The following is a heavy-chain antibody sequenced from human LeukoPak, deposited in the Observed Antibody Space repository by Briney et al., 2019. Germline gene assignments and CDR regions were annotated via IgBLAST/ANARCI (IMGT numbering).Heavy chain of an antibody. CDR3: ARAPPRGYSSSWYHDY. CDR1: GGSISSYY. CDR2: IYYSGST. Sequence: NPSETLSLTCTVSGGSISSYYWSWTRQPPGKGLEWIGYIYYSGSTNYNPSLKSRVTISVDTSKNQFSLKLSSVTAADTAVYYCARAPPRGYSSSWYHDYWGQGTLVTVSS. D-gene: IGHD6-13*01. V-gene: IGHV4-59*01. J-gene: IGHJ4*02.